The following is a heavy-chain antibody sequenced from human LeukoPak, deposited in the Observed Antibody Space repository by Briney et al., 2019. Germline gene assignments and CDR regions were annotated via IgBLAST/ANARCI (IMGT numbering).Heavy chain of an antibody. CDR1: WFTFRGSW. Sequence: GSLRLSRVGFWFTFRGSWVERVRPAPGKGLGWVASLNLDGSDKYYVDSVKGRFTISRDNAKNSLYLQMDSLRVEDTAVYYCAKGKRYPDYWGQGTLVTVSS. J-gene: IGHJ4*02. CDR2: LNLDGSDK. V-gene: IGHV3-7*03. CDR3: AKGKRYPDY. D-gene: IGHD1-1*01.